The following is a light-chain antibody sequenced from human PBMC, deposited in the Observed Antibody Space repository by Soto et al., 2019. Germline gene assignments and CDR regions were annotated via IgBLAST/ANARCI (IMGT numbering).Light chain of an antibody. CDR3: QQYGRSPFT. J-gene: IGKJ2*01. Sequence: EIVLTQSPGALSLSPGERATLSCRVSQRITNNFLAWFQQKPGLAPRLLIHGASTRASGVPGRFSGGGSGTDFVLTISRLEPEDFAVYYCQQYGRSPFTFGQGTKLQIK. CDR1: QRITNNF. CDR2: GAS. V-gene: IGKV3-20*01.